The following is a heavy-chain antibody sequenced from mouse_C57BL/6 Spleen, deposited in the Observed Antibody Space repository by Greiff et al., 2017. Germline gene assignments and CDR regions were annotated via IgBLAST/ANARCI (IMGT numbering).Heavy chain of an antibody. CDR3: ARRDYYYGSSLLDY. V-gene: IGHV1-9*01. J-gene: IGHJ2*01. CDR1: GYTFTGYW. D-gene: IGHD1-1*01. Sequence: VKVVESGAELMKPGASVKLSCKATGYTFTGYWIEWVKQRPGHGLEWIGEILPGSGSTNYNEKFKGKATFTADTSSNTAYMQLSSLTTEDSAIYYCARRDYYYGSSLLDYWGQGTTLTVSS. CDR2: ILPGSGST.